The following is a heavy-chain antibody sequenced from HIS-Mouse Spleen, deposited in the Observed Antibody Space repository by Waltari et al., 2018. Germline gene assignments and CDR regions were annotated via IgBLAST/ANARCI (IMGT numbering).Heavy chain of an antibody. V-gene: IGHV4-39*07. CDR3: AREIPYSSSWYDWYFDL. CDR1: GGSIRSSSYS. CDR2: IYYSGRT. J-gene: IGHJ2*01. D-gene: IGHD6-13*01. Sequence: QLQLQESGPGLVKPSETLSLTCTVPGGSIRSSSYSLGWIRQPPGKGLEWIGSIYYSGRTYYNPSLKSRVTISVDTSKNQFSLKLSSVTAADTAVYYCAREIPYSSSWYDWYFDLWGRGTLVTVSS.